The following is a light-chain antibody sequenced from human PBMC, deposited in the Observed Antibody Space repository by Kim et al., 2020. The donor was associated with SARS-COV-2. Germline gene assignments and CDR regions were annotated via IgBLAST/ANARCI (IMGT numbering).Light chain of an antibody. V-gene: IGKV3-15*01. CDR2: GAS. Sequence: EIVMTQSPATLSVSPGEGATLSCRASQRISRNLAWYQQKPGQAPRLLIHGASTRATDIPARFSGSASGTEFTLTISSLRSEDFAVYYCQQYDNWPRTFGQGTRVEVK. CDR1: QRISRN. CDR3: QQYDNWPRT. J-gene: IGKJ1*01.